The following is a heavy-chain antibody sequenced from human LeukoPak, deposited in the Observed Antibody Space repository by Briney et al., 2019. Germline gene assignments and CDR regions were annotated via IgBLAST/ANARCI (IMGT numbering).Heavy chain of an antibody. CDR2: IYPGDSDT. J-gene: IGHJ3*02. V-gene: IGHV5-51*01. Sequence: HGESLKISCKGSGYSFTSYWIGWVRQMPGKGLEWMGIIYPGDSDTRYSPSFQGQVTISADKSISTAYLQWSSLKASDTAMYYCARWGTYYYDSSGYYNDAFDIWGQGTMVTVSS. D-gene: IGHD3-22*01. CDR1: GYSFTSYW. CDR3: ARWGTYYYDSSGYYNDAFDI.